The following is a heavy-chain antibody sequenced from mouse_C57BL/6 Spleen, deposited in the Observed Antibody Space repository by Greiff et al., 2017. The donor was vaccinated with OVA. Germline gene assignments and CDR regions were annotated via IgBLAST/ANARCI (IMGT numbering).Heavy chain of an antibody. V-gene: IGHV1-39*01. CDR3: ARSSSLRGYWYFDV. J-gene: IGHJ1*03. D-gene: IGHD1-1*01. CDR2: INPNYGTT. CDR1: GYSFTDYN. Sequence: EVQLQQSGPELVKPGASVKISCKASGYSFTDYNMNWVQQSNGKSLEWIGVINPNYGTTSYNQKFKGKATLTVDQSSSTAYMQLNSLTSEDSAVYYCARSSSLRGYWYFDVWGTGTTVTVSS.